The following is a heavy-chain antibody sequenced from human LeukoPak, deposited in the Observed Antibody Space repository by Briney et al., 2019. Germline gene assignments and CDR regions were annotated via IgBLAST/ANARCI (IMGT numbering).Heavy chain of an antibody. CDR3: ARDSGEGIAVAQSDY. V-gene: IGHV3-48*03. D-gene: IGHD6-19*01. J-gene: IGHJ4*02. CDR2: ISSSGSTI. Sequence: PGGSLRLSCAASGFTFSSYEMNWVRQAPGKGLEWVSYISSSGSTIYYADSVKGRFTISRDNAKNSLYLQMNSLRAEDTAVYYCARDSGEGIAVAQSDYWGQGTLATVSS. CDR1: GFTFSSYE.